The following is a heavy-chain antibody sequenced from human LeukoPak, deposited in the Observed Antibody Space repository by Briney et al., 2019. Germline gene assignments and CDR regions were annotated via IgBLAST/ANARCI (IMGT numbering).Heavy chain of an antibody. CDR1: GASIRSYY. V-gene: IGHV4-59*08. J-gene: IGHJ4*02. CDR2: IYHTGST. CDR3: VEVFEN. D-gene: IGHD1-1*01. Sequence: SETLSLTCTVSGASIRSYYWSWTRQTPGKGLEWIGYIYHTGSTKYNPSLKSRVTISLDTSKNQFSLRLSSVTAADTAVYYCVEVFENWGQGTLVTVSS.